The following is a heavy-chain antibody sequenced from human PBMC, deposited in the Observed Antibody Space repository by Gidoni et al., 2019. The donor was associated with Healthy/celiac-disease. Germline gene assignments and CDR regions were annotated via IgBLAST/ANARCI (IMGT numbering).Heavy chain of an antibody. D-gene: IGHD4-17*01. J-gene: IGHJ4*02. Sequence: QVTLKESGPVLVKPTDTLTLTCTVPGFSLSNARMGVSWLRQPPGKALEWLAHIFSNDEKSYSTSLKSRLTIAKDTSKSQVVLTMTNMDPVDTATYCCARILDGGYSPLFDYWGQGTLVTVSS. CDR2: IFSNDEK. CDR3: ARILDGGYSPLFDY. CDR1: GFSLSNARMG. V-gene: IGHV2-26*01.